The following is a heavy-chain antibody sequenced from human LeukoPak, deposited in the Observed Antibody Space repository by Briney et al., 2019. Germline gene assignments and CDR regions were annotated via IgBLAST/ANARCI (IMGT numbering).Heavy chain of an antibody. Sequence: ASVKVSCKVSGYTLTELSMHWVRQAPGKGLEWMGGFDPEDGETIYAQKFQGRVTMTEDTSTDTAYMELSSLRSEDTAVYYCATSPRITMVRGVIIRSGYYMDVWGKGTTVTVSS. D-gene: IGHD3-10*01. CDR1: GYTLTELS. J-gene: IGHJ6*03. CDR3: ATSPRITMVRGVIIRSGYYMDV. CDR2: FDPEDGET. V-gene: IGHV1-24*01.